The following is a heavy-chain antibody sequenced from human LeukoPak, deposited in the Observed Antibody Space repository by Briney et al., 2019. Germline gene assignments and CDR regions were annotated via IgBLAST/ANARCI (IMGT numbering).Heavy chain of an antibody. V-gene: IGHV1-8*01. CDR3: AGGYAIVGATIDY. J-gene: IGHJ4*02. Sequence: ASVKVSYKASGYTFTSYDINWVRQATGQGLEWMGWMNPNSGNTGYAQKFQGRVTMTRNTSISTAYMELSSLRSEDTAVYYCAGGYAIVGATIDYWGQGTLVTVSS. D-gene: IGHD1-26*01. CDR2: MNPNSGNT. CDR1: GYTFTSYD.